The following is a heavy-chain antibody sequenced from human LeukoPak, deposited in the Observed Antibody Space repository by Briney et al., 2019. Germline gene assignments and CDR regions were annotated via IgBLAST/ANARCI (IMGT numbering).Heavy chain of an antibody. CDR3: ARVPVYCSSTSSYEGGHFDY. Sequence: ASVKVSCKASGYTFTSYDINWVRQATGQGLEWMGWMNPNSGNTGYAQKFQGRVTITRNTSISTAYMELSSLRSEDTAVYYCARVPVYCSSTSSYEGGHFDYWGQGTLVTVSS. J-gene: IGHJ4*02. CDR2: MNPNSGNT. D-gene: IGHD2-2*01. V-gene: IGHV1-8*03. CDR1: GYTFTSYD.